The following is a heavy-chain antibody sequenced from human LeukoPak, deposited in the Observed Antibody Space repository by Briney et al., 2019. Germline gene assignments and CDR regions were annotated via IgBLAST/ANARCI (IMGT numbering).Heavy chain of an antibody. Sequence: GGSLRLSCVASGFTFSNYYMHWVRQAPGKGLEWVAIISDDGERKFYAGSVRGRITISRDKSKNTLFLQMNSLRADDTAVYFCAKDLSGHWCIDYRGQGTLVTVSS. CDR3: AKDLSGHWCIDY. V-gene: IGHV3-30*18. CDR2: ISDDGERK. D-gene: IGHD4/OR15-4a*01. J-gene: IGHJ4*02. CDR1: GFTFSNYY.